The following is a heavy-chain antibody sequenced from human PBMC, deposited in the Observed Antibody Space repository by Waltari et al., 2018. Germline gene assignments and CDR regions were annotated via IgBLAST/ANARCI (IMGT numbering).Heavy chain of an antibody. J-gene: IGHJ6*02. Sequence: QVQLVQSGAEVKKPGASVKVSCTASGYTFTGYYMHWVRQAPGQGLEWMGRINPNSGGTNYAQKFQGRVTMTRDTSISTAYMELSRLRSDDTAVYYCARDTEKYYYYYYGMDVWGQGTTVTVSS. V-gene: IGHV1-2*06. CDR3: ARDTEKYYYYYYGMDV. CDR2: INPNSGGT. CDR1: GYTFTGYY. D-gene: IGHD4-17*01.